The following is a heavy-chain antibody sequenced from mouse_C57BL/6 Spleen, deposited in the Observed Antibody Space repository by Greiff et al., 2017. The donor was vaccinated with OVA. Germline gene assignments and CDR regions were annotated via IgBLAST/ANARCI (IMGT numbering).Heavy chain of an antibody. CDR3: ARGGTWFAY. CDR1: GYTFTDYY. V-gene: IGHV1-26*01. CDR2: INPNNGGT. Sequence: EVQLQQSGPELVKPGASVKISCKASGYTFTDYYMNWVKQSHGKSLEWSGDINPNNGGTSYNQKFKGKATLTVDKSSSTAYMELLSLTSEDSAVDYCARGGTWFAYWGQGTLVTVSA. J-gene: IGHJ3*01.